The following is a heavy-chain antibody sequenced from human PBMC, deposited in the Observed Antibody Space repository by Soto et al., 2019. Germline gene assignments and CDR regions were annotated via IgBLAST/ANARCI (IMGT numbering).Heavy chain of an antibody. J-gene: IGHJ5*02. V-gene: IGHV1-8*02. CDR1: GYTFTSYD. Sequence: ASVKASCKASGYTFTSYDINWVRQATGQGLEWMGWMNPNSGNTGYAQKFQGRVTMTRNTSISTAYMELSSLRSEDTAVYYCARGGEWELTNWFDPWGQGTLVTVSS. CDR3: ARGGEWELTNWFDP. CDR2: MNPNSGNT. D-gene: IGHD1-26*01.